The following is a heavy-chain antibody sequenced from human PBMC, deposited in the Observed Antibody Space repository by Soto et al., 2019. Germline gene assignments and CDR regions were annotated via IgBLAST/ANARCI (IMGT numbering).Heavy chain of an antibody. CDR2: IXSSGSII. CDR1: XXXXSDYX. J-gene: IGHJ4*02. CDR3: ALAGYDSNYYAVTPLSAGHF. V-gene: IGHV3-11*01. D-gene: IGHD4-4*01. Sequence: QVQLVVSGGGLVKPGGSLRISCXASXXXXSDYXIXWXXQAPGXXLEXVSXIXSSGSIIYYADSVKGRFTISRDNAKNSLYLQMNSLRAEDTAVYYCALAGYDSNYYAVTPLSAGHFWGQGTLVTVSS.